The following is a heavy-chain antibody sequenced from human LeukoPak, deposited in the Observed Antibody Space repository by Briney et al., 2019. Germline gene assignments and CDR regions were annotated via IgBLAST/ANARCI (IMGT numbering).Heavy chain of an antibody. Sequence: GASVKVTCKASGGTFSSYAISWVRQAPGQGLEWLGGIIPIFGTANYAQKFQGRVTITTDESTSTAYMELSSLRSEDTAVYYCATYDSSGYYNFDYWGRGTLVTVSS. D-gene: IGHD3-22*01. J-gene: IGHJ4*02. V-gene: IGHV1-69*05. CDR1: GGTFSSYA. CDR2: IIPIFGTA. CDR3: ATYDSSGYYNFDY.